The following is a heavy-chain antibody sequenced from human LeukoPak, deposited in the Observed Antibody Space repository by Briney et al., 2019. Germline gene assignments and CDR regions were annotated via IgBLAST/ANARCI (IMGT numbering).Heavy chain of an antibody. Sequence: GGSLRLSCAASGFTFDDYAMHWVRQAPGKGLEWVSLISWDGGSTYYVDSVKGRFTISRDNSNNSLYLQMNSLRAEDTALYYCAKPSSGWSAYDAFDIWGQGTMVTVSS. D-gene: IGHD6-19*01. CDR1: GFTFDDYA. CDR3: AKPSSGWSAYDAFDI. CDR2: ISWDGGST. J-gene: IGHJ3*02. V-gene: IGHV3-43D*03.